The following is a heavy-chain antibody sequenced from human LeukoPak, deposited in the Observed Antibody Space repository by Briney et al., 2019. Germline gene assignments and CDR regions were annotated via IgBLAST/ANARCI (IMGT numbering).Heavy chain of an antibody. D-gene: IGHD3-22*01. CDR1: GFTFSSYA. CDR3: AKESYYYDSSGYSYYFDY. J-gene: IGHJ4*02. Sequence: GGSLRLSCAASGFTFSSYAMSWVRQAPGKGLEWVSAISGSGGSTYYADSVKGRFAISRDNSKSTLYLQMNSLRAEDTAVYYCAKESYYYDSSGYSYYFDYWGQGTLVTVSS. CDR2: ISGSGGST. V-gene: IGHV3-23*01.